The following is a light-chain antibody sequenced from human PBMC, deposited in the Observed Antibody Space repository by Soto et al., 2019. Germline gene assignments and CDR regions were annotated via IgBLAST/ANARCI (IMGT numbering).Light chain of an antibody. J-gene: IGLJ2*01. Sequence: QSALTQPASVSGSTGQSITISCTGTSSDVGSYNLVSWYQQHPGKAPKLMIYEGSKRPSGVSNRFSGSKSGNTASLTISGLQAEDEADYYCCSYAGSSRLFGGGTKLTVL. CDR2: EGS. CDR1: SSDVGSYNL. CDR3: CSYAGSSRL. V-gene: IGLV2-23*01.